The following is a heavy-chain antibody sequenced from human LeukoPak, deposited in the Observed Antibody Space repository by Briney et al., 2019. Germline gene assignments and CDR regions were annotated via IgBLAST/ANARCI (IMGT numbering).Heavy chain of an antibody. CDR2: IYYSGST. Sequence: SETLSLTCTVSGGSISNYYWSWIRQPPGKGLEWIGYIYYSGSTNYNPSLKGRVTISVDTSKNQFSLKLTSVTAADTAVYYCARTTEGGYTYGYFYYYYMDVWGKGTTVTISS. D-gene: IGHD5-18*01. CDR3: ARTTEGGYTYGYFYYYYMDV. V-gene: IGHV4-59*01. CDR1: GGSISNYY. J-gene: IGHJ6*03.